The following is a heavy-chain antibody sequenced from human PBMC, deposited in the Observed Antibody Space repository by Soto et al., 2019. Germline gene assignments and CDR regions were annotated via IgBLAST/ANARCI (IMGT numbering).Heavy chain of an antibody. CDR3: AKDQQLERHYYYYGMDV. CDR1: GFTFSSYG. J-gene: IGHJ6*02. CDR2: ISYDGSNK. Sequence: GGSLRLSCAASGFTFSSYGMHWVRQAPGKGLEWVAVISYDGSNKYYADSVKGRFTISRDNSENTLYLQMNSLRAEDTAVYYCAKDQQLERHYYYYGMDVWGQGTTVTVSS. D-gene: IGHD1-1*01. V-gene: IGHV3-30*18.